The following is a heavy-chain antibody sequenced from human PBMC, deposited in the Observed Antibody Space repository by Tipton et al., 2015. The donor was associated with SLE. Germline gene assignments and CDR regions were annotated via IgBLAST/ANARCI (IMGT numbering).Heavy chain of an antibody. Sequence: SLRLSCAGSGFSFSLYTMNWVRQAPGKALEWVALISSTSQSIHYADSVKGRFTISRDNSRKTLYLQMNSLRAEDTAVYYCAGQLSYYYGMDVWGQGTTVTVSS. CDR2: ISSTSQSI. J-gene: IGHJ6*02. D-gene: IGHD6-13*01. CDR3: AGQLSYYYGMDV. V-gene: IGHV3-21*01. CDR1: GFSFSLYT.